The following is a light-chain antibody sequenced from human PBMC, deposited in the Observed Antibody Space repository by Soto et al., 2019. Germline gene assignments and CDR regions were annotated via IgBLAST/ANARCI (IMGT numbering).Light chain of an antibody. V-gene: IGKV2D-29*01. J-gene: IGKJ4*01. CDR2: EVF. CDR3: MQSLSLPLT. CDR1: QSLMHNNGRTY. Sequence: DLVMTQTPLSLSVTPGQPASISCKSSQSLMHNNGRTYLYWYLQKPGQPPQLLMYEVFNRFSGAPDRFIGSGSGTDFTLKISRVEAEDVGVYYCMQSLSLPLTFGGGTKVEIK.